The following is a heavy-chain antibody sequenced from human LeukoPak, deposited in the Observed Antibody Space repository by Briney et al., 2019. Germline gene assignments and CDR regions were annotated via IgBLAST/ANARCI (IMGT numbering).Heavy chain of an antibody. CDR1: GGSISSYD. CDR3: ARGYSSSSFGYFDY. Sequence: PSETLSLACTVSGGSISSYDWSWVRQPPGKGLEWIGYIYYSGSTNYNPSLKSRVTISVDTSKNQFSLKLSSVTAADTAVYYCARGYSSSSFGYFDYWGQGPLVTVSS. V-gene: IGHV4-59*01. CDR2: IYYSGST. D-gene: IGHD6-6*01. J-gene: IGHJ4*02.